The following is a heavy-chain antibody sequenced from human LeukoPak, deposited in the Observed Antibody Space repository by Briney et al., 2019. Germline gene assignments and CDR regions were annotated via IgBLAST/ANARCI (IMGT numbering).Heavy chain of an antibody. D-gene: IGHD6-13*01. V-gene: IGHV3-23*01. CDR1: GFTFSSYA. Sequence: GGSLRLSCAASGFTFSSYAMIWVRQAPGKGLEWASGISGSGGSTYYADSVKGRFTISRDNSKNTLYLQMNSLRAEDTAVYYCAREEKQQLVRGWFDPWGQGTLVTVSS. CDR2: ISGSGGST. J-gene: IGHJ5*02. CDR3: AREEKQQLVRGWFDP.